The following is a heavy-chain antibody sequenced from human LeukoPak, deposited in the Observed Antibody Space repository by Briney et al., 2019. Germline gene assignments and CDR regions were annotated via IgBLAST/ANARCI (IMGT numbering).Heavy chain of an antibody. D-gene: IGHD3-3*01. CDR1: GGSISSGSYY. Sequence: SETLSLTCTVSGGSISSGSYYWRWIRQPAGKGLEWIGRIYTSGSTNYNPSLKSRVTISVDTSKNQFSLKLSSVTAADTAVYYCARSSITIFGVVIRNAFDIWGQGTMVTVSS. J-gene: IGHJ3*02. V-gene: IGHV4-61*02. CDR3: ARSSITIFGVVIRNAFDI. CDR2: IYTSGST.